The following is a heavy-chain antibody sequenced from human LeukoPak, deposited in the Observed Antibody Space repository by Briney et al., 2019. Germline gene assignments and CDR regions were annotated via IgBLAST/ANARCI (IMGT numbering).Heavy chain of an antibody. CDR2: ISSSSSYI. V-gene: IGHV3-21*01. J-gene: IGHJ6*04. CDR1: GFTFSSYA. Sequence: GASLRLSCAASGFTFSSYAMSWVRQAPGKGLEWVSSISSSSSYIYYADSVKGRFTISRDNAKNSLYLQMNSLRAEDTAVYYCARDVSMPGPYGMDVWGKGTTVTVSS. D-gene: IGHD2-2*01. CDR3: ARDVSMPGPYGMDV.